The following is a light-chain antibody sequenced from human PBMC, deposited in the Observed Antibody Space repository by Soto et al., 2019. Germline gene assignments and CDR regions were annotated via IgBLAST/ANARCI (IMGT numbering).Light chain of an antibody. J-gene: IGLJ3*02. CDR1: SGHSSYV. V-gene: IGLV4-60*02. CDR2: LEGSGSY. Sequence: QPVLTQSSSASASLGSSVKLTCTLSSGHSSYVIAWHQQQPGKAPRYSMKLEGSGSYNKGSGVPDRFSGSSSGADRYLTISNLQFEDVADYYCETWDSNPRVFGGGTKVTVL. CDR3: ETWDSNPRV.